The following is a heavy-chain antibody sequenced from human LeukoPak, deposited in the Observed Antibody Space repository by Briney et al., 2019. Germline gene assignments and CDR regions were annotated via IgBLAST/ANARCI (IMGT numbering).Heavy chain of an antibody. V-gene: IGHV1-2*02. Sequence: ASVKVSCKASGYTFTGYYMHWVRQAPGQGLEWMGWINPNSGGTTYAQRFQGRVTMTRDTSTSTVHMELSSLRSEDTPVYYCARGQNKCLGHWGQGTLVTVSS. J-gene: IGHJ4*02. D-gene: IGHD2/OR15-2a*01. CDR2: INPNSGGT. CDR3: ARGQNKCLGH. CDR1: GYTFTGYY.